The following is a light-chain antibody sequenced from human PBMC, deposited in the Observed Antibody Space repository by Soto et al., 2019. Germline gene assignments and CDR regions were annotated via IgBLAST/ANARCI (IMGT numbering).Light chain of an antibody. CDR1: SSIVGRFNS. J-gene: IGLJ1*01. CDR3: CSSGGTLYV. Sequence: QSALTQPRSVSGSPGQSITISCGGTSSIVGRFNSVSWYQHHPGKAPKVMIFDVTERPSGVPDRFSGSKSGNTASLTLSGLRAEDEATYYGCSSGGTLYVFGSGTKVTVL. CDR2: DVT. V-gene: IGLV2-11*01.